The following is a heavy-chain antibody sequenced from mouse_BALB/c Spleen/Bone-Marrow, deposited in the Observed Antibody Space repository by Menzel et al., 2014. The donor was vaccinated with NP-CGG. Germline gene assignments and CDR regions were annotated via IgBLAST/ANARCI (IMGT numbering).Heavy chain of an antibody. CDR3: ATYYRYDRRFAY. CDR1: GFNIKDTY. CDR2: IDPANGNT. J-gene: IGHJ3*01. V-gene: IGHV14-3*02. D-gene: IGHD2-14*01. Sequence: EVQLQQSGAELVKPGASVKLSCTASGFNIKDTYMHWVKQRPEQGLEWIGRIDPANGNTKYDPKFQGKATITADTSSNTAYLQLSSLTSGDTAVYYCATYYRYDRRFAYWGQGTLVTVSA.